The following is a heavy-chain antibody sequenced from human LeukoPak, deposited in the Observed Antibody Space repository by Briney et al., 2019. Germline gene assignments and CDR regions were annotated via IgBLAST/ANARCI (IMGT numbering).Heavy chain of an antibody. CDR1: GYTFTSYG. D-gene: IGHD6-13*01. CDR2: ISAYNGNT. V-gene: IGHV1-18*01. J-gene: IGHJ6*03. CDR3: ARWTVSSWYHYYYYYYMDI. Sequence: GASVKVSCKASGYTFTSYGISWVRQAPGQGLEWMGWISAYNGNTNYAQKLQGRVTMTTDTSTSTAYMELRSLRSDDTAVYYCARWTVSSWYHYYYYYYMDIWGKGTTVTISS.